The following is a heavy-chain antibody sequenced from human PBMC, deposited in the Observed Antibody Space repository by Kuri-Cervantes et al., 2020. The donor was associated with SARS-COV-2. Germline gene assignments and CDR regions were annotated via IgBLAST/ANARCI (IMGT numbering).Heavy chain of an antibody. CDR1: GGSVGRTPYY. Sequence: SETLSLTCSVSGGSVGRTPYYWGWIRQSPGEGLEWVGSMYHSGDTYYNPSLKSRVTISVDTSKNQFSLKLSSVTAADTAVYYCARRSGYYPYYFDYWGQGTLVTDSS. J-gene: IGHJ4*02. CDR3: ARRSGYYPYYFDY. V-gene: IGHV4-39*07. D-gene: IGHD3-22*01. CDR2: MYHSGDT.